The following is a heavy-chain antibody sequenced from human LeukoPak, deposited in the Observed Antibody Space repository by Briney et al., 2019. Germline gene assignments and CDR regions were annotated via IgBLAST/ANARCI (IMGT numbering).Heavy chain of an antibody. CDR1: GFTVSSNY. D-gene: IGHD3-10*01. Sequence: PGGSLRLSCAASGFTVSSNYMSWVRQAPGKGLQWVSTISRSGDNTYYADSVKGRFTISRDNSKNTLYVQMNSLRAEDTAIYYCAKAGANWFDPRGQGTLVTVSS. V-gene: IGHV3-23*01. J-gene: IGHJ5*02. CDR3: AKAGANWFDP. CDR2: ISRSGDNT.